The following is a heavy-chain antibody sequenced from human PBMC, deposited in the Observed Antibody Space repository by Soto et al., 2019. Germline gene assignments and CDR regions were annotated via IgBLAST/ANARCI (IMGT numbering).Heavy chain of an antibody. Sequence: QVKLQESGPGLVKPSGTLSLTCAVSGGSISSSNWWSWVRQPPGKGLEWIGEIYHRGSTNYNPSLKRRVTISVDKSKIQFSLKLSSVTAADTAVYYCANKSSGYQRGWFDPWGQGTLVTVSS. CDR2: IYHRGST. J-gene: IGHJ5*02. V-gene: IGHV4-4*02. CDR3: ANKSSGYQRGWFDP. D-gene: IGHD3-22*01. CDR1: GGSISSSNW.